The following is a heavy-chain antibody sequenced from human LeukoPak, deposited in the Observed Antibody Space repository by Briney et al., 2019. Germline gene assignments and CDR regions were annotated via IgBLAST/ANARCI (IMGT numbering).Heavy chain of an antibody. CDR1: GYSISSGFY. D-gene: IGHD3-3*01. CDR2: IYHSGST. CDR3: ARGIRGKNYDFWSGYSIFDY. V-gene: IGHV4-38-2*02. J-gene: IGHJ4*02. Sequence: SETLSLTCTVSGYSISSGFYWGWIRQPPGKGLEWIGSIYHSGSTYYNPSLKSRVTISVDTSKNQFSLKLSSVTAADTAVYYCARGIRGKNYDFWSGYSIFDYWGQGTLVTVSS.